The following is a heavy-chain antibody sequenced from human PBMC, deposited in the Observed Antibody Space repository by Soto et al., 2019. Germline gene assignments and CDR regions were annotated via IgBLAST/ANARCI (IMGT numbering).Heavy chain of an antibody. CDR1: GYSITSGFY. CDR3: TRGAGARWVRFDS. V-gene: IGHV4-38-2*01. D-gene: IGHD3-10*01. CDR2: ISYSAKP. Sequence: PSEILSLTCGVSGYSITSGFYCGWVRQSPGKGLEWIGRISYSAKPFYNPSLASRFSMAVDTSKNQFSLRLTSVTAADTALYYCTRGAGARWVRFDSWVQGTPVTVSS. J-gene: IGHJ4*02.